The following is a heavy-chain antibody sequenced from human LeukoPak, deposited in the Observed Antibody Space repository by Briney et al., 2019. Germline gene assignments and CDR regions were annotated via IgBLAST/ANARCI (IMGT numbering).Heavy chain of an antibody. Sequence: RTSETLSLTCTVSGGSISSSSYYWGWIRQPPGKGLEWIGSIYYSGSTYYNPSLKSRVTISVDTSKNQFSLKLSSVTAADTAVYYCARDDIINGYKNLWGQGTLVTVSS. CDR1: GGSISSSSYY. J-gene: IGHJ4*02. D-gene: IGHD5-24*01. CDR2: IYYSGST. CDR3: ARDDIINGYKNL. V-gene: IGHV4-39*07.